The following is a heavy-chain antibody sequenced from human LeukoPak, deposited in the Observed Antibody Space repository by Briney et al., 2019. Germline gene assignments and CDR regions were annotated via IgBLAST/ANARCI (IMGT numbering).Heavy chain of an antibody. CDR2: IRQDGGEK. J-gene: IGHJ4*01. D-gene: IGHD6-13*01. CDR3: ARDGTAAGLYFDL. CDR1: GFTFTDYW. Sequence: GGSLRLSCVASGFTFTDYWMKWVRQAPGKGLEWVASIRQDGGEKSYVDSVKGRFTISGDNTKSSLYLQINSLRAEDTAVYYCARDGTAAGLYFDLWGQGALVTVSS. V-gene: IGHV3-7*01.